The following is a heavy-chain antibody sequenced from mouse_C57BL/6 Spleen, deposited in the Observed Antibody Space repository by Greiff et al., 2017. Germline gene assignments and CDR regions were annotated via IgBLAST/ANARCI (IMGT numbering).Heavy chain of an antibody. V-gene: IGHV1-47*01. CDR2: FHPYNDDT. CDR1: GYTFTTYP. Sequence: QVQLQQSGAELVKPGASVKMSCKASGYTFTTYPIEWMKQNHGKSLEWIGNFHPYNDDTKYNEKFKGKATLTVEKSSSTVYLELSRLTSDDSAVYYCSLIYYGNYYAMDYWGQGTSVTVSS. J-gene: IGHJ4*01. CDR3: SLIYYGNYYAMDY. D-gene: IGHD2-1*01.